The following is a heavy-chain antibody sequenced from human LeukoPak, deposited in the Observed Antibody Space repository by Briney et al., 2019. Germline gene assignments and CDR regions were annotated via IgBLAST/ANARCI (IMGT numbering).Heavy chain of an antibody. V-gene: IGHV1-46*01. CDR2: INPSGTST. CDR3: ARAHTSAPGTLFDY. Sequence: ASVKVSCKASGYTFSSYYMHWVRQAPGQGLEWMGRINPSGTSTSYAQKFQGRITVTRDTSTSKLYMGLGSLTSEDTALYYCARAHTSAPGTLFDYWGQGTLVTVSS. J-gene: IGHJ4*02. D-gene: IGHD3-3*01. CDR1: GYTFSSYY.